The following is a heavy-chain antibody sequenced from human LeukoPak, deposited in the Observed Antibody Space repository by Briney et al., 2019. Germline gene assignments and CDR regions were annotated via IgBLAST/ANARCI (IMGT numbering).Heavy chain of an antibody. CDR2: IIPIFGTA. CDR3: TTDPGDYDFWGAEPLNRFDP. D-gene: IGHD3-3*01. V-gene: IGHV1-69*13. J-gene: IGHJ5*02. CDR1: GGTFSSYA. Sequence: SVKVSCKASGGTFSSYAISWVRQAPGQRLERMGGIIPIFGTANYTQKFQGRVTITADESTRTAYMELSSLRSEDTAVYYCTTDPGDYDFWGAEPLNRFDPWGQGTLVTVSS.